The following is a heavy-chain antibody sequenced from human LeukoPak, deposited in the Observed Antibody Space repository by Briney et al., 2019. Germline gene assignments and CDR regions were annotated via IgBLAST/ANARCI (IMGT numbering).Heavy chain of an antibody. CDR2: IFYSGSA. Sequence: SETLSLTCTVSSGSIRSSSYYWGWLRQPPGKGLEWIGSIFYSGSAYYNPSLKSRVTMSVDTSKNQFSLKLSSVTAADTAVYYCATANFYLQYWGQGTLVTVSS. D-gene: IGHD2-8*01. CDR3: ATANFYLQY. V-gene: IGHV4-39*01. J-gene: IGHJ1*01. CDR1: SGSIRSSSYY.